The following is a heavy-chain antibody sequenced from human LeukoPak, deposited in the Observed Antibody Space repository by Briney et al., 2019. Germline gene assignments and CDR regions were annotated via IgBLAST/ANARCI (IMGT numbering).Heavy chain of an antibody. V-gene: IGHV4-4*09. CDR1: GGSISSYY. Sequence: SETLSLTCTVSGGSISSYYWSWIRQPPGKGLEWIGYIYTSGSTNYNPSLKSRVTISVDTSKNQFSLKLSSVTAADTAVYYCARGGWFDPWGQGTLVTVSS. CDR3: ARGGWFDP. CDR2: IYTSGST. J-gene: IGHJ5*02.